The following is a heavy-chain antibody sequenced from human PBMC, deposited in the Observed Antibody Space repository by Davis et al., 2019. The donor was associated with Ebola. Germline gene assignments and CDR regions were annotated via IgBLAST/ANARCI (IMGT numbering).Heavy chain of an antibody. CDR3: ARHCISTSCQSPYYYYGMDV. V-gene: IGHV5-10-1*01. CDR2: IDPSDSYT. J-gene: IGHJ6*02. Sequence: GESLKISCKGSGCSFTSYWISWVRQMPGKGLEWMGRIDPSDSYTNYSPSFQGHVTISADKSISTAYLQWSSLKASDTAMYYCARHCISTSCQSPYYYYGMDVWGQGTTVTVSS. D-gene: IGHD2-2*01. CDR1: GCSFTSYW.